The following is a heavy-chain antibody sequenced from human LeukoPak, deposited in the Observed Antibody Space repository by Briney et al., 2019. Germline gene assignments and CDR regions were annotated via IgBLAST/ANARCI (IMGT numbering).Heavy chain of an antibody. D-gene: IGHD3-22*01. Sequence: ASETLSLTCTVSGGSISSGSYYWSWIRQPAGKGLEWIGRIYTSGSTNYNPSLKSRVTISVDTSKNQFSPKLSSVTAADTAVYYCARERDYDSSGYYYSWFDPWGQGTLVTVSS. J-gene: IGHJ5*02. CDR2: IYTSGST. V-gene: IGHV4-61*02. CDR3: ARERDYDSSGYYYSWFDP. CDR1: GGSISSGSYY.